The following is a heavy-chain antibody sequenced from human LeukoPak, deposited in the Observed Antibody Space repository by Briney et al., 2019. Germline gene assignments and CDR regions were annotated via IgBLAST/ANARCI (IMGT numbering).Heavy chain of an antibody. V-gene: IGHV4-30-4*08. CDR3: ARALWFGDLGDAFDI. J-gene: IGHJ3*02. D-gene: IGHD3-10*01. CDR1: GGSISSYY. CDR2: IYYSGST. Sequence: SETLSLTCTVSGGSISSYYWSWIRQPPGKGLEWIGYIYYSGSTYYNPSLKSRVTISVDTSKNQFSLKLSSVTAADTAVYYCARALWFGDLGDAFDIWGQGTMVTVSS.